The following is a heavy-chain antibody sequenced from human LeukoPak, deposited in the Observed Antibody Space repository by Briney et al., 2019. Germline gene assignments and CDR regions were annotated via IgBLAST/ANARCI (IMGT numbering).Heavy chain of an antibody. Sequence: SVKVSCKASGGTFSSYAISWVRQAPGQGLEWMGRIIPILGIANYAQKFQGRVTITADKSTSTAYMELSSLRSEDTAVYYCAREGLTIFGVVIDYYYYGMDVWGQGTTVTVSS. J-gene: IGHJ6*02. CDR3: AREGLTIFGVVIDYYYYGMDV. D-gene: IGHD3-3*01. CDR1: GGTFSSYA. V-gene: IGHV1-69*04. CDR2: IIPILGIA.